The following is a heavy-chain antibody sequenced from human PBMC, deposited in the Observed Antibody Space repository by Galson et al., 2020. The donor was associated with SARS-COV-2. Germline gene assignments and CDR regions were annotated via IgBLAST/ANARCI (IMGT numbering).Heavy chain of an antibody. CDR3: AREREPYSSSWEFDY. D-gene: IGHD6-13*01. CDR2: ISSSSSYI. CDR1: GFTFSSYS. Sequence: GESLKISCAASGFTFSSYSMNWVRQAPGKGLEWVSSISSSSSYIYYADSVKGRFTISRDNAKNSLYLQMNSLRAEDTAVYYCAREREPYSSSWEFDYWGQGTLVTVSS. J-gene: IGHJ4*02. V-gene: IGHV3-21*01.